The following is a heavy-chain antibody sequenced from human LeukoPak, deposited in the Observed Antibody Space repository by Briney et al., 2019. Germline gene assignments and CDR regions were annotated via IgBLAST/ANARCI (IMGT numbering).Heavy chain of an antibody. D-gene: IGHD3-16*02. Sequence: SETLSLTCSVSGDSISTSSYYWGWIRQPPGKGLEWIGSIYHSGSTYYNPSLKSRVTISVDTSKNQFSLKLSSVTAADTAVYYCASSPGRGSYRYLYYFDYWGQGTLVTVSS. CDR3: ASSPGRGSYRYLYYFDY. CDR1: GDSISTSSYY. J-gene: IGHJ4*02. V-gene: IGHV4-39*07. CDR2: IYHSGST.